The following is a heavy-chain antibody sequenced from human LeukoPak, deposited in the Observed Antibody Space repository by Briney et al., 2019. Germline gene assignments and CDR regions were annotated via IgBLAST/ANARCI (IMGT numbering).Heavy chain of an antibody. CDR3: AREYYFDLSRKGLDN. CDR2: IYYDGSHK. Sequence: GGSLRLSCAASGFTFSSYGMHWVRQAPGKGLDWVALIYYDGSHKYYAYSVEGRFTVSRDNSKNTLYLQMNSLRAEDTAVYYCAREYYFDLSRKGLDNWGQGTLVTVSS. CDR1: GFTFSSYG. D-gene: IGHD3-22*01. V-gene: IGHV3-33*01. J-gene: IGHJ4*02.